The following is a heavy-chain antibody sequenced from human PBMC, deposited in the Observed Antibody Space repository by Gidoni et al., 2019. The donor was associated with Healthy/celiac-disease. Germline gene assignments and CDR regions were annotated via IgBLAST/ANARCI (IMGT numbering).Heavy chain of an antibody. CDR3: ASKFGRGYYYGMDV. D-gene: IGHD3-10*01. Sequence: EVQLVDSGGGLVKPGGSLRLSCAASGFTFSSHCMNWVRQAPGKGRGGVSVSSSSRSYIYYADSVKGRVTISRDNAKNSLYLQMNSLRAEDTAVYYCASKFGRGYYYGMDVWGQGTTVTVSS. CDR2: SSSSRSYI. CDR1: GFTFSSHC. J-gene: IGHJ6*02. V-gene: IGHV3-21*01.